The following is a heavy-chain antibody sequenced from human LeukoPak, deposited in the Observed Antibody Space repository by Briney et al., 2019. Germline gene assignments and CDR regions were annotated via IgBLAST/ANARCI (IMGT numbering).Heavy chain of an antibody. Sequence: PSETLSLTCAVYGGSFSDYYWSWIRQPPGKGLEWIGEINDIGGTNYSPSLKSRVTISLDTSKNQFSLTLNSVTAADTAVYYCARGRWLQLSPHAFDIWGQGTMVTVSS. CDR3: ARGRWLQLSPHAFDI. CDR2: INDIGGT. CDR1: GGSFSDYY. J-gene: IGHJ3*02. V-gene: IGHV4-34*01. D-gene: IGHD5-24*01.